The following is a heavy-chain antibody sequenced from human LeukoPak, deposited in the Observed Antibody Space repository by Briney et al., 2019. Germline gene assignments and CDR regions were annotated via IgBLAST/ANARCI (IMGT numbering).Heavy chain of an antibody. CDR2: ISVCGCST. V-gene: IGHV3-23*01. CDR1: GFTFSNYA. Sequence: GGSLRLSCSASGFTFSNYAMTWVRQVPGKGVEWVSSISVCGCSTYYADSVNGRLTISRDNFENTQYVQMNSLRADDPAVYYCSKGLYSSGRGYYYYMDVWGKGTTVAVSS. D-gene: IGHD6-19*01. CDR3: SKGLYSSGRGYYYYMDV. J-gene: IGHJ6*03.